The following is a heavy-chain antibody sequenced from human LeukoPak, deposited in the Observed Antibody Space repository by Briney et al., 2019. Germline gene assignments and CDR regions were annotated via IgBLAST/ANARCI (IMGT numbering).Heavy chain of an antibody. Sequence: ASVKVSCKASGYTFTGYYMHWVRQAPGQGLEWMGWINPNSGGTNYAQEFQGRVTMTRDTSISTAYMELSRLRSDDTAVYYCARDGLNSSGSYSYWGQGTLVTVSS. CDR2: INPNSGGT. CDR1: GYTFTGYY. V-gene: IGHV1-2*02. CDR3: ARDGLNSSGSYSY. D-gene: IGHD3-10*01. J-gene: IGHJ4*02.